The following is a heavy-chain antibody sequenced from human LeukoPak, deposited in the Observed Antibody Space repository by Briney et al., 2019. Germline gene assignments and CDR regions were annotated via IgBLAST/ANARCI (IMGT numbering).Heavy chain of an antibody. J-gene: IGHJ4*02. V-gene: IGHV4-38-2*02. CDR3: ARGRWLGHFDY. D-gene: IGHD6-19*01. CDR1: GYSISSGYY. Sequence: SETLSLTCTVSGYSISSGYYWGWIRQPPGKGLGWIGSIYHSGSPYYNPSLKSRVTISVDTSKNQFSLKLSSVTAADTAVYYCARGRWLGHFDYWGQGTLVTVSS. CDR2: IYHSGSP.